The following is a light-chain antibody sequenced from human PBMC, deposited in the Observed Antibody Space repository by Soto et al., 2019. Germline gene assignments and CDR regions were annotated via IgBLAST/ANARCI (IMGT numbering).Light chain of an antibody. CDR3: QQLNSYPIT. CDR2: AAS. J-gene: IGKJ5*01. V-gene: IGKV1-9*01. Sequence: DIQMTQSPSTLSASIGDRFTITFRASQGISSYLAWYQQKPGKAPKLLIYAASTLQSGVPSRFSGSGSGTEFTLTISSLQPEDFATYYCQQLNSYPITFGQGTRLEIK. CDR1: QGISSY.